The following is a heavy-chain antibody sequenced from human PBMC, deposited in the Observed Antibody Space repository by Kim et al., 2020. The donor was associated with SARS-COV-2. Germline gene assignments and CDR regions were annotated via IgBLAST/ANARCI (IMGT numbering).Heavy chain of an antibody. V-gene: IGHV3-23*01. CDR2: ISSSGRTT. CDR3: ARFDDSNGYYQYYCDS. J-gene: IGHJ4*02. Sequence: GGSLRLSCVTSGFTFSDYALSWVRHAPGKGLEWVSPISSSGRTTYSADSVKGRFTISRDTSKNTVYLQMNSLRAEDTAIYYCARFDDSNGYYQYYCDSWGRGTLVSVSS. D-gene: IGHD3-22*01. CDR1: GFTFSDYA.